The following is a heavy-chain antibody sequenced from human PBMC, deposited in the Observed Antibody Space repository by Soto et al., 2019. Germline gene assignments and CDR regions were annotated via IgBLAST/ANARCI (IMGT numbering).Heavy chain of an antibody. CDR1: GFSFSDYN. J-gene: IGHJ6*02. D-gene: IGHD6-6*01. Sequence: GGSLRLSCAASGFSFSDYNMNWVRQAPGKGLEWLSYISRSGSLNYYADSVKGRFTISGDNAKNSLYLEMNSVRDEDTAMYYCARDMEYSSSWYYYYGLDVWGHGTTVTVSS. V-gene: IGHV3-48*02. CDR3: ARDMEYSSSWYYYYGLDV. CDR2: ISRSGSLN.